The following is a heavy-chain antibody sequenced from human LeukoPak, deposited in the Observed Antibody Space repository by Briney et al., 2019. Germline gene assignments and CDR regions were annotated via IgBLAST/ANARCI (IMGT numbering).Heavy chain of an antibody. J-gene: IGHJ4*02. V-gene: IGHV1-2*02. CDR2: IDPNTGGT. CDR1: GYTFTGYY. Sequence: ASVKVSCKASGYTFTGYYLHWVRQAPGQGLEWMGWIDPNTGGTKYTQKFQGRVTMTRDTSFSTAYMELSRLTSDDTAVYYCARDRSITEKYSGSYFPDYWGQGTLVTVSS. CDR3: ARDRSITEKYSGSYFPDY. D-gene: IGHD1-26*01.